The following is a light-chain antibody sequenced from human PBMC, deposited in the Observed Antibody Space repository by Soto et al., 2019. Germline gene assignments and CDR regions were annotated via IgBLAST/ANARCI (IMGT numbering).Light chain of an antibody. Sequence: EIVLMQSPGTPSLSTGERATLSCRASQTVSSRYLAWYQQKPCQAPRLLMYGASNRATGIPDRFSGSGSGTDFTLTISRLEPEDFAVYFCPQYGRSPPFTFGQETKVDIK. J-gene: IGKJ2*01. CDR2: GAS. CDR1: QTVSSRY. V-gene: IGKV3-20*01. CDR3: PQYGRSPPFT.